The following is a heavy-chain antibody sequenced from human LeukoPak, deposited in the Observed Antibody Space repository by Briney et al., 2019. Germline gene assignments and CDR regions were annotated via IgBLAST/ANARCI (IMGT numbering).Heavy chain of an antibody. CDR1: VFTSGTYW. CDR2: IKQDGSEK. J-gene: IGHJ4*02. V-gene: IGHV3-7*01. CDR3: ARDRGSSGWYEFDY. Sequence: GGSLRLSCAASVFTSGTYWMSWVRQAPGKGLEWVANIKQDGSEKYYVDSVRGRFTISRDNAKNSLYLQMNSLRAEDTAVYYCARDRGSSGWYEFDYWGQGTLVTVSS. D-gene: IGHD6-19*01.